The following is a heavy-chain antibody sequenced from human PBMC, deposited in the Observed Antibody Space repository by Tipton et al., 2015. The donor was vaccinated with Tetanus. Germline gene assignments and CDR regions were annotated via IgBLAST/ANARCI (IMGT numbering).Heavy chain of an antibody. CDR1: GFTFNTYN. CDR3: ARDFSYYFDSKSGFDY. Sequence: SLRLSCAASGFTFNTYNMNWVRQAPGKGLEWVSYISTGSTTIFYADSVRGRFTISRDNAKNSLYLQMNSLRDEDTAVYYCARDFSYYFDSKSGFDYWGQGTLVTVSS. CDR2: ISTGSTTI. V-gene: IGHV3-48*02. J-gene: IGHJ4*02. D-gene: IGHD3-22*01.